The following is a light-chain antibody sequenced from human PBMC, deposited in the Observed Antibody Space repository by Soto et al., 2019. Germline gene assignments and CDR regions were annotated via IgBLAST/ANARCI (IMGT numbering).Light chain of an antibody. CDR1: QSVSTF. Sequence: EIVLTQSPATLSLSPGERAILSCRASQSVSTFLAWFQQKPGQPPRLLIYNASNRTTGIPARFSGSGSGTEFTLTISSLQSEDFAVYYCQQYSNWPLTFGGGTKVDIK. J-gene: IGKJ4*01. V-gene: IGKV3-11*01. CDR2: NAS. CDR3: QQYSNWPLT.